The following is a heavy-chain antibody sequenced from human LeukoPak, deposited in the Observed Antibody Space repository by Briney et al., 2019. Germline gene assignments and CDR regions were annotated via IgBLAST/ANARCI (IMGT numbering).Heavy chain of an antibody. CDR3: ARHYGHHDILSGAYPYGLDV. CDR1: GYRFSNYW. CDR2: IYPGDSET. D-gene: IGHD3-9*01. V-gene: IGHV5-51*01. J-gene: IGHJ6*02. Sequence: GESLKISCKGSGYRFSNYWIGWVRQLPGKGLEWMGIIYPGDSETRNSPSFQGQVTFSVDKSINTAYLQWSSLTASDTAMYYCARHYGHHDILSGAYPYGLDVWGQGTTVTVSS.